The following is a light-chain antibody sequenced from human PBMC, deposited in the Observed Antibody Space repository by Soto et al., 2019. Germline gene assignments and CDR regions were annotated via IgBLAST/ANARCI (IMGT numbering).Light chain of an antibody. Sequence: QSALTQPASVSGSPGQSITFSCIGTSSDIGRYNYVSWYQHHPGKVPKLLISEVSNRPSGVSDRFSGSKSGNTASLTISDLRPEDEADYYCCCCSYAGSSSFRVLFGGGTQLTVL. CDR3: CSYAGSSSFRVL. CDR1: SSDIGRYNY. V-gene: IGLV2-14*01. J-gene: IGLJ2*01. CDR2: EVS.